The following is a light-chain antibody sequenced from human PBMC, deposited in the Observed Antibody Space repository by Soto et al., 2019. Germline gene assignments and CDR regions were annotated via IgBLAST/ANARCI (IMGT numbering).Light chain of an antibody. CDR1: QGISTR. V-gene: IGKV1-12*01. CDR3: QQANSFPIT. Sequence: EIQMTQSPSSVSASVGDRVTITCRASQGISTRLAWYQQKAGKAPNLLIYGASNLHSGVPSRFSGSGSGTNFTLTISSLQPEDFATYYCQQANSFPITFGQGTRLEIK. CDR2: GAS. J-gene: IGKJ5*01.